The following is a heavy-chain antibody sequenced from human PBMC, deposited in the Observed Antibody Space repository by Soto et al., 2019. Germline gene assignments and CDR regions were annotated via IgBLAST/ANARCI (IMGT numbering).Heavy chain of an antibody. CDR1: GGTFSSYT. Sequence: SVKVSCKASGGTFSSYTISWVRQAPGQGLEWMGRIIPILGIANYAQKFQGRVTITADKSTSTAYMELSSLRSEDTAVYYCARDRTGYSSGWYSDASDIWGQGTMVTVSS. CDR2: IIPILGIA. V-gene: IGHV1-69*04. J-gene: IGHJ3*02. CDR3: ARDRTGYSSGWYSDASDI. D-gene: IGHD6-19*01.